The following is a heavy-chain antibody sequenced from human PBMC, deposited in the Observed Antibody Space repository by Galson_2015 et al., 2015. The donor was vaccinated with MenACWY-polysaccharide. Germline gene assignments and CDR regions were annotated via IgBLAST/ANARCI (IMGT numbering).Heavy chain of an antibody. D-gene: IGHD6-19*01. CDR3: ARDRVGGWVDLFDY. V-gene: IGHV1-3*01. CDR2: INAGSGNT. CDR1: GYTFTRYT. J-gene: IGHJ4*02. Sequence: SVKVSCKASGYTFTRYTIHWLRQAPGQRLEWMGWINAGSGNTRYSQKFQGRVTITRDTSASMAYMELSSLRSEDTAVYFCARDRVGGWVDLFDYWGQGTLVTVSS.